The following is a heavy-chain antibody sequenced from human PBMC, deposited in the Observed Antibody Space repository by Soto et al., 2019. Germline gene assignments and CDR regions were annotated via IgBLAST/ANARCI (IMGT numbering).Heavy chain of an antibody. J-gene: IGHJ4*02. CDR2: TYYRSNWYT. CDR3: ARRSYYSGWV. D-gene: IGHD6-19*01. Sequence: QTLSLTCAISGDRVSSTTTACSWIRQSPSRGLEWQGRTYYRSNWYTDYAVSVKSRITISPDTSKDQFSLQLNSATPEDTAVYYCARRSYYSGWVWGKGTLVTVSS. V-gene: IGHV6-1*01. CDR1: GDRVSSTTTA.